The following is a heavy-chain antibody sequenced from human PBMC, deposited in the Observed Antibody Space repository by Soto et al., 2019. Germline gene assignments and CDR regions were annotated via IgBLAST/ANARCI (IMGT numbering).Heavy chain of an antibody. D-gene: IGHD6-19*01. CDR3: ARAYSSGWYFDY. Sequence: SVKVSCKASGYTFTGYYMHWVRQAPGQGLEWMGWINPNSGGTNYAQKFQGRVTMTRDTSISTAYMELSRLRSDDTAVYYCARAYSSGWYFDYWGQGTLVTVSS. V-gene: IGHV1-2*02. CDR2: INPNSGGT. J-gene: IGHJ4*02. CDR1: GYTFTGYY.